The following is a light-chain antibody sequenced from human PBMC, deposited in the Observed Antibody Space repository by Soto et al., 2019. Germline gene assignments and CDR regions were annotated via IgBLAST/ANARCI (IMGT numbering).Light chain of an antibody. CDR2: GAS. CDR1: QTVLYNSNNKNH. V-gene: IGKV4-1*01. CDR3: QQYYSIPFT. Sequence: DFVMTQAPDSLAVSLGERATINCKSSQTVLYNSNNKNHLGWFQQKPGHPPKLLIYGASTRASGVPDRFSGGGSVTDFTLTVRSRQAEDVAVYYCQQYYSIPFTFGQGTKLEIK. J-gene: IGKJ2*01.